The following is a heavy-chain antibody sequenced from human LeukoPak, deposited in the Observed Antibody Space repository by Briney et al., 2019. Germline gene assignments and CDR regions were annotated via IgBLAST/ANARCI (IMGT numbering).Heavy chain of an antibody. J-gene: IGHJ6*03. D-gene: IGHD2-2*02. CDR1: GGSFSGYY. V-gene: IGHV4-34*01. CDR3: ARILVVVVPAAISHSDYYYYYYMDV. CDR2: INHSGST. Sequence: PSETLSLTCAVYGGSFSGYYWIWIRQPPGKGLEWIGEINHSGSTNYNPSLKSRVTISVDTSKNQFSLKLSSVTAAETAVYYCARILVVVVPAAISHSDYYYYYYMDVWGKGTTVTVSS.